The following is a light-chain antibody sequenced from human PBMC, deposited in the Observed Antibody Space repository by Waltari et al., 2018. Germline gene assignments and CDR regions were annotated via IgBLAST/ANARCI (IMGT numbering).Light chain of an antibody. V-gene: IGLV3-1*01. J-gene: IGLJ3*02. CDR2: QDT. Sequence: SYELTQPPSVSVSPGQTATITCPGEQLGDKYVCWYQQKPGQSPVVVIFQDTKRPSGIPERFSGSNSGNAATLIINGTQAMDEADYYCQAWDSSTVVFGGGTKLTVL. CDR1: QLGDKY. CDR3: QAWDSSTVV.